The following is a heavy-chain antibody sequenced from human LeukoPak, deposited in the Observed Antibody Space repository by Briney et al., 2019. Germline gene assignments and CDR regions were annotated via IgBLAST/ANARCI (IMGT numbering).Heavy chain of an antibody. CDR1: GFNFSSYG. J-gene: IGHJ4*02. D-gene: IGHD3-22*01. CDR2: ISYDGSNK. Sequence: AGGSLRLSCAASGFNFSSYGMHWVRQAPGKGLEWVAVISYDGSNKYYADSVKGRFTISRDNSKNTLYLQMNSLRAEDTAVYYCAKDSGVSSGYLCWGQGTLVTVSS. V-gene: IGHV3-30*18. CDR3: AKDSGVSSGYLC.